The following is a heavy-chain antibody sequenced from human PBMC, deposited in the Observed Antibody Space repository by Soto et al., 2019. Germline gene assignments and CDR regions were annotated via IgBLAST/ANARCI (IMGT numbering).Heavy chain of an antibody. J-gene: IGHJ4*02. V-gene: IGHV3-33*01. D-gene: IGHD1-1*01. Sequence: QVQLVQSGGGVVQPGRSLRLSCGAPGFTLSSHGMHWVRQAPGKGLEWVAVIWYDGSNKYYANSVRGRFTISRDNSKNAVDLQMNSLRAEDTAVYYCARWGDNKVFDYWGQGTLVTVSS. CDR3: ARWGDNKVFDY. CDR2: IWYDGSNK. CDR1: GFTLSSHG.